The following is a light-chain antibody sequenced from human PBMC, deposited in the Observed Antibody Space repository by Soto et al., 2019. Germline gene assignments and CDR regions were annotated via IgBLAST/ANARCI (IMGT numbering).Light chain of an antibody. CDR3: CSYAGSYTLV. Sequence: QSALTQPRSVSGSPGQSGTISCTGTSSDVGGYDYVSWYQHHPGKAPKLMIYDVNERPSGVPDRFSGSKSGNTASLTISGLQAEDEADYYCCSYAGSYTLVFGGGTKLTVL. CDR1: SSDVGGYDY. CDR2: DVN. V-gene: IGLV2-11*01. J-gene: IGLJ3*02.